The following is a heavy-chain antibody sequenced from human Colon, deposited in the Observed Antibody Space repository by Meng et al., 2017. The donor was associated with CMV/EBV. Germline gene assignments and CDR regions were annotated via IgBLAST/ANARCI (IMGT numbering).Heavy chain of an antibody. CDR1: GLTLRSYA. J-gene: IGHJ1*01. Sequence: GESLKISCAASGLTLRSYAMAWVRQAPGKGLEWVSAIGDTGATTKYADSVKGRFTISRDNSENTLYLQMNSLRAEDTAVYYCAKRRIAAAGDFQDWGQGTLVTVSS. CDR3: AKRRIAAAGDFQD. D-gene: IGHD6-13*01. CDR2: IGDTGATT. V-gene: IGHV3-23*01.